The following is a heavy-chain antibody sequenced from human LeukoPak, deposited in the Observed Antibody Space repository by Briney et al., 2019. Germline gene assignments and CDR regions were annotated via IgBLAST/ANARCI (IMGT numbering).Heavy chain of an antibody. J-gene: IGHJ4*02. CDR2: INPSGGGT. D-gene: IGHD1-26*01. V-gene: IGHV1-46*01. CDR3: ARGGGELTNFDS. CDR1: GYIFTTYY. Sequence: ASVKVSCKASGYIFTTYYMHWVRQAPGQGLEWLGIINPSGGGTNYAQELQGRVTLTRDTSTSTVYMQLGSLRSEDTAVYYCARGGGELTNFDSWGQGTLVTVSS.